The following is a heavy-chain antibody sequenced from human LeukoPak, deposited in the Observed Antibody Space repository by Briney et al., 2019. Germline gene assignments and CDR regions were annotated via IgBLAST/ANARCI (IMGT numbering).Heavy chain of an antibody. D-gene: IGHD2-2*01. CDR2: IYPGDSDT. V-gene: IGHV5-51*01. CDR3: ARRLIVVVPKDAFDI. Sequence: GESLKISCKGSGYSFTSYWIGWVRQMPGKGLEWMGIIYPGDSDTRYSPSFQGQVTISADKSISTAYLQWSSLKASDTAMYYCARRLIVVVPKDAFDIWGQGTMVTVSS. J-gene: IGHJ3*02. CDR1: GYSFTSYW.